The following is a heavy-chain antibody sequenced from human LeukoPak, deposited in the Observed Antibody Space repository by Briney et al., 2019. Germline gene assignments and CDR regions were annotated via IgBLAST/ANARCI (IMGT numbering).Heavy chain of an antibody. CDR3: ANIVVPAATTNYYGMDV. J-gene: IGHJ6*02. V-gene: IGHV4-34*01. Sequence: PSETLSLTCAVYGGSFSGYYWSWIRQPPGKGLEWIGEINHSGSTNYNPSLKSRVTISVDTSKNQFSLKLSSVTAADTAVYYCANIVVPAATTNYYGMDVWGQGTTVTVSS. CDR1: GGSFSGYY. D-gene: IGHD2-2*01. CDR2: INHSGST.